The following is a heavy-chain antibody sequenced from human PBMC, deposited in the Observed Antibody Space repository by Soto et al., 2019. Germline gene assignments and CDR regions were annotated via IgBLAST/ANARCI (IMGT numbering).Heavy chain of an antibody. CDR2: IKQDESEK. D-gene: IGHD6-19*01. Sequence: GRSLRLSCAASGFTFSTYWMTWVRQAPGKGLEWVANIKQDESEKYYVDSVKGRFTISRDNAKNSLFLQMNSLRADDTAVYYCARVGQWPYDAFDIWGQGTMVTVSS. CDR1: GFTFSTYW. CDR3: ARVGQWPYDAFDI. J-gene: IGHJ3*02. V-gene: IGHV3-7*01.